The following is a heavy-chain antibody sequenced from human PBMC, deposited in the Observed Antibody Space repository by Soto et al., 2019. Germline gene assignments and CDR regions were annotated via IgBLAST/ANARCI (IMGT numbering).Heavy chain of an antibody. CDR1: GYTFTSYG. J-gene: IGHJ4*02. CDR2: ISAYNGNT. V-gene: IGHV1-18*01. D-gene: IGHD2-21*02. Sequence: GASVKVSCKASGYTFTSYGISWVRQAPGQGLEWMGWISAYNGNTNYAQKLQGRVTMTTDTSTSTAYMELRSLRSDDTAVYYCARPRLAYCGGDCYSGYDYWGQGTLVTVS. CDR3: ARPRLAYCGGDCYSGYDY.